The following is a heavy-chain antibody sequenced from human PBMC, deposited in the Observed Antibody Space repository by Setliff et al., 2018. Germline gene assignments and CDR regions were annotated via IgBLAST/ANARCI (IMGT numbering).Heavy chain of an antibody. V-gene: IGHV5-51*01. J-gene: IGHJ3*02. CDR2: IYPGDSDT. CDR3: ARRNTAMVYGFDI. D-gene: IGHD5-18*01. CDR1: EYSFTTYW. Sequence: GESLKISCKASEYSFTTYWIGWVRQMPGKGLEWVGIIYPGDSDTRYSPSFQGQVTISADKSINTAYLQWSSLKASDTAMYYCARRNTAMVYGFDIWGQGTMVTVSS.